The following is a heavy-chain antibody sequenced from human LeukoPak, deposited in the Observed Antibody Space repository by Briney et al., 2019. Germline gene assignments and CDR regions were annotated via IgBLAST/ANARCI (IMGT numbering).Heavy chain of an antibody. CDR2: INHSGST. CDR1: GGSFSGYY. J-gene: IGHJ5*02. D-gene: IGHD4-17*01. Sequence: SETQSLTCAVCGGSFSGYYWSWIRQPPGKGLEWIGEINHSGSTNYNPSLKSRVTISVDTSKNQFSLKLSSVTAADTAVYYCARGRPQYGDYAPRLAVYNWFDPWGQGTLVTVAS. V-gene: IGHV4-34*01. CDR3: ARGRPQYGDYAPRLAVYNWFDP.